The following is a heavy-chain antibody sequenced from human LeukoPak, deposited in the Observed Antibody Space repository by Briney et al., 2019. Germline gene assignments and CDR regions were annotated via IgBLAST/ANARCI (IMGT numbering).Heavy chain of an antibody. V-gene: IGHV3-11*01. CDR1: GFTFSDYY. D-gene: IGHD3-22*01. CDR2: ISSSGSTI. CDR3: ARDLHYYDSSGYY. Sequence: GGSLRLSCAAAGFTFSDYYMSWIRQAPGKGLEWDSYISSSGSTIYYADSVKGRFTISRDNAKNSLYLQMNSLRAEDTAVYYCARDLHYYDSSGYYWGQGTLVTVSS. J-gene: IGHJ4*02.